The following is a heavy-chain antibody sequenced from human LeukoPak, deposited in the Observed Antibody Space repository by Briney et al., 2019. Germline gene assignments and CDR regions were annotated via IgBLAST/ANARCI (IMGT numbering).Heavy chain of an antibody. CDR3: ARDKLGLGELSLYDQ. CDR1: GYTLTGFY. D-gene: IGHD3-16*02. J-gene: IGHJ5*02. V-gene: IGHV1-2*02. Sequence: ASVKVSCKASGYTLTGFYMHWVRQAPGQGLEWMGWMNPNSGGTKYAQKFQGRVTMTRDTSISTAYMELSRLRSDDTAMYYCARDKLGLGELSLYDQWGQGTLVTVSS. CDR2: MNPNSGGT.